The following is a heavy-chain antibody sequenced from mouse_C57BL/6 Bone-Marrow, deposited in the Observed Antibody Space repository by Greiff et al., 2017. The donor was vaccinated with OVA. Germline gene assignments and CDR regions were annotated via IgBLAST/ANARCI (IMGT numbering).Heavy chain of an antibody. CDR2: ISSGGSYT. Sequence: EVKLVESGGDLVKPGGSLKLSCAASGFTFSSYGMSWVRQTPDKRLEWVATISSGGSYTYYPDSVKGRFTISRDNAKNTLDLQMSSLKSEDTAMYYCARLSIYPRNWFAYWGQGTLVTVSA. CDR3: ARLSIYPRNWFAY. J-gene: IGHJ3*01. D-gene: IGHD2-3*01. CDR1: GFTFSSYG. V-gene: IGHV5-6*01.